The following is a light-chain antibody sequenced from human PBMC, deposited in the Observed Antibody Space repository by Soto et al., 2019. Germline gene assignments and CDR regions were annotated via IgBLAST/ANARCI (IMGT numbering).Light chain of an antibody. V-gene: IGLV2-23*02. Sequence: QSVLTQPASVSGSPGHSITIPCTGTSGDVGSYNLVSWYQQHPGKAPKLLIYEVTERPSGVSNRFSGSKSGSTASLTISGLQPDDEADYYCCSYAGNSEVFGTGTKVTVL. CDR3: CSYAGNSEV. CDR2: EVT. J-gene: IGLJ1*01. CDR1: SGDVGSYNL.